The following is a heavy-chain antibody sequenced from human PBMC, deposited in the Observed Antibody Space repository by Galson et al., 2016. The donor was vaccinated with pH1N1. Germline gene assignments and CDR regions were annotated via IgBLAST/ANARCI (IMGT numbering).Heavy chain of an antibody. Sequence: SLRLSCAASGFTFSSYGMHWVRQAPGKGLEWVAVISYDGSNKYYADSVKGRFTISRDNSNSTLYLQMNSLRVEDTALYYCAKANFGGYDLDAFDIWGQGTMVTVSS. D-gene: IGHD5-12*01. V-gene: IGHV3-30*18. J-gene: IGHJ3*02. CDR3: AKANFGGYDLDAFDI. CDR2: ISYDGSNK. CDR1: GFTFSSYG.